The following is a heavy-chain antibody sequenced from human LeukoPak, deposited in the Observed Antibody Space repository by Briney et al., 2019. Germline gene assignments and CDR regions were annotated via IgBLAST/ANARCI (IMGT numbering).Heavy chain of an antibody. CDR3: ARVPVWGYGMDV. Sequence: GASVKVSCKASGYTFTGYYMHWVREAPGQGLEWMGWINPNSGGTNYAQKFQGRVTMTRDTSISTAYMELSRLRSDDTAVYYCARVPVWGYGMDVWGQGTTVTVSS. V-gene: IGHV1-2*02. CDR2: INPNSGGT. CDR1: GYTFTGYY. J-gene: IGHJ6*02. D-gene: IGHD2-8*01.